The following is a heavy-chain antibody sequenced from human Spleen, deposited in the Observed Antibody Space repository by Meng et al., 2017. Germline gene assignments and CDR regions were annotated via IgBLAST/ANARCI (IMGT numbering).Heavy chain of an antibody. D-gene: IGHD2-15*01. CDR3: ARVGACSGGSCYFRLFDY. V-gene: IGHV4-30-4*01. Sequence: QVQLQESGPGLVKPSQTLSLTCTVSGASINNADYYWSWIRQPPGKGLEWIGYIYYSGSTYYNPPLNSRVTISVDTSKNQFSLKLSSVTAADTAVYYCARVGACSGGSCYFRLFDYWGQGTLVTVSS. J-gene: IGHJ4*02. CDR2: IYYSGST. CDR1: GASINNADYY.